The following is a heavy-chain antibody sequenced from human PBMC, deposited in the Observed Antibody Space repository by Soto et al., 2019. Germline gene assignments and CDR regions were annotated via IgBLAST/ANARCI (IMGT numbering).Heavy chain of an antibody. J-gene: IGHJ4*02. CDR1: GFIFSDYA. D-gene: IGHD6-13*01. CDR2: ISYGGDNK. CDR3: AKARHSTSWYGLEADS. Sequence: QVQLVESGGGVVQPGRSLRLSCAASGFIFSDYAMHWVRQAPGKGLEWVAVISYGGDNKYYADSVRGRFAISRDNLKNTLDLQMNSLNPEDTAVYHCAKARHSTSWYGLEADSWGQVTLVNVSS. V-gene: IGHV3-30*09.